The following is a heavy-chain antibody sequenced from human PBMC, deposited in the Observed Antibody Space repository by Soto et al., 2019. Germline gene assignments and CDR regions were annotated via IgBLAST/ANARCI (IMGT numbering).Heavy chain of an antibody. J-gene: IGHJ4*02. CDR3: AREGSYSVYNFAHGIQLWSFDF. CDR1: GGSINTFY. Sequence: QVRLQESGPGLLKPSETLSLTCTVSGGSINTFYWSWVRQPAGKGLAWIGRIFSSGSTSFNPSLESRFGMSVDTSKNHVSLNLSSVTAADMAVYYCAREGSYSVYNFAHGIQLWSFDFWGQGALVTVSS. D-gene: IGHD5-12*01. CDR2: IFSSGST. V-gene: IGHV4-4*07.